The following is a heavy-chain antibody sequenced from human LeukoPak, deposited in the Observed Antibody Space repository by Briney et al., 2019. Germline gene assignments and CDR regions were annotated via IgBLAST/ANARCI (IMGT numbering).Heavy chain of an antibody. D-gene: IGHD1-26*01. CDR2: ISSNGGST. Sequence: GGSLRLSCAASGFTFSSYAMHWVRQAPGKGLEYVSAISSNGGSTYYANSVKGRFTISRDNSKNTLYLQMGSLRAEDTAVYYCAKASGSYSAYDYWGQGTLVTVSS. J-gene: IGHJ4*02. CDR1: GFTFSSYA. CDR3: AKASGSYSAYDY. V-gene: IGHV3-64*01.